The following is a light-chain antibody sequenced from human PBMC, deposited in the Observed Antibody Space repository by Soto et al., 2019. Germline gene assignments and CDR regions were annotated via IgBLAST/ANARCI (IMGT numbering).Light chain of an antibody. Sequence: QSALTQPPSASGSPGQSVTISCTGTSSDVGGYNYVSWYQQHPGKAPKLMIYEVSKRSSGVPDRFSGSKSGNTASLTVSGLQAEDEADYYCSSYAVINSLVFGGGTKLTVL. CDR1: SSDVGGYNY. J-gene: IGLJ3*02. V-gene: IGLV2-8*01. CDR2: EVS. CDR3: SSYAVINSLV.